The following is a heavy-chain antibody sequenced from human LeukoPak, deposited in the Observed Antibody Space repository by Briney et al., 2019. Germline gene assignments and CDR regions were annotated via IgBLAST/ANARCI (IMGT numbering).Heavy chain of an antibody. CDR1: GFTFNNYG. Sequence: GGSLRLSCAASGFTFNNYGMHWVCQAPGKGLEWVAIMWADGYTYHYADSVRGRFTVSRDNSKNTVYLQMNSLEAEDTAVYYCAKKGGTGWSENWFDPWGQGTLVTVSS. CDR3: AKKGGTGWSENWFDP. D-gene: IGHD6-19*01. CDR2: MWADGYTY. J-gene: IGHJ5*02. V-gene: IGHV3-33*06.